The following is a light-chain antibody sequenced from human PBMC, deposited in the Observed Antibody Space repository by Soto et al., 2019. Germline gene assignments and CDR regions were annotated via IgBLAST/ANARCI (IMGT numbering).Light chain of an antibody. CDR1: SSNIGAGYD. Sequence: QAVVTQPPSVSGAPGQRVTISCTGSSSNIGAGYDVHWYQHLPGSAPKLLIYVNNNRPSGVPDRFSGSKSGTSASLAITGLQAEDEADYYCQSYDSSLSGSSYVFGTGTKLTVL. J-gene: IGLJ1*01. V-gene: IGLV1-40*01. CDR2: VNN. CDR3: QSYDSSLSGSSYV.